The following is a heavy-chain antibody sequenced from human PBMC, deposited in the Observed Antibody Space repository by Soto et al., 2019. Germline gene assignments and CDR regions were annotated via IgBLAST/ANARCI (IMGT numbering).Heavy chain of an antibody. Sequence: SETLSLTCTVSYGSISVSNVFWGWVRQPPGKGLEWIGNIDYSGTAYFNPSLGTRVTFPVDTSKNQFSLTLYSVTAADTAVYYCARTTGRHLDFWCQGLLVSVSS. CDR2: IDYSGTA. V-gene: IGHV4-39*01. J-gene: IGHJ4*02. CDR3: ARTTGRHLDF. D-gene: IGHD4-4*01. CDR1: YGSISVSNVF.